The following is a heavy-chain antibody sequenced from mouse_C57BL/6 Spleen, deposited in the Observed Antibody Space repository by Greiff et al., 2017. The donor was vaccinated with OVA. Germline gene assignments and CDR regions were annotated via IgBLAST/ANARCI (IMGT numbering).Heavy chain of an antibody. CDR2: IDPENGDT. V-gene: IGHV14-4*01. J-gene: IGHJ1*03. CDR3: TTDYYGSSHWYFDV. Sequence: VQLQQSGAELVRPGASVKLSCTASGFNIKDDYMHWVKQRPEQGLEWIGWIDPENGDTEYASKFQGKATITADTSSNTAYLQLSSLTSEDTAVYYGTTDYYGSSHWYFDVWGTGTTVTVSS. CDR1: GFNIKDDY. D-gene: IGHD1-1*01.